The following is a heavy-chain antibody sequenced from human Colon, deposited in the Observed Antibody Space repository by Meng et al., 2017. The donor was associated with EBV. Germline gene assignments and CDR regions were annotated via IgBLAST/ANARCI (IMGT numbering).Heavy chain of an antibody. CDR2: IYHSGST. CDR3: ARVGAYCGGDCYHPR. CDR1: GGSRSRRHW. V-gene: IGHV4-4*02. Sequence: QAHLREAGLGLGEPCGALARSCAVSGGSRSRRHWWSWLRQPPGKGLEWIGEIYHSGSTNYNPSLKTRVTISVDESKNQFSLRLSSVTAEDTAVYYCARVGAYCGGDCYHPRWGQGTLVTVSS. J-gene: IGHJ4*02. D-gene: IGHD2-21*02.